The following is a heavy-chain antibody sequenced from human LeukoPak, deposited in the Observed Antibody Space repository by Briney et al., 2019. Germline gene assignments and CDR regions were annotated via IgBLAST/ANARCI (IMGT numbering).Heavy chain of an antibody. J-gene: IGHJ4*02. D-gene: IGHD3-10*01. CDR2: ISYDGSNK. CDR3: ANGLRFDY. V-gene: IGHV3-30*18. CDR1: GFTFSSYG. Sequence: PGRSLRLSCAASGFTFSSYGMHWVRQAPGKGLEWVAVISYDGSNKYYADSVKGRFTISRDNSKNTLYLQMNSLRAEDTVVYYCANGLRFDYWGQGTLVTVSS.